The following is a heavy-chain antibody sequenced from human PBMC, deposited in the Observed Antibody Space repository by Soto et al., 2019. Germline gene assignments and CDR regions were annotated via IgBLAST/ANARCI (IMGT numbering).Heavy chain of an antibody. CDR3: NTCSRGNCYGPVDA. Sequence: EVQLVESGGGLVKPGGSLRLSCAASGFTFAKAWMSWVRQAPGKGLEWVGRVKSNSDGGTTDYAAPVKGRFTISRDDSKNTLYLQMNSLEIEDTAIYYCNTCSRGNCYGPVDAWGKGAAVTVSS. CDR1: GFTFAKAW. J-gene: IGHJ6*04. D-gene: IGHD2-15*01. V-gene: IGHV3-15*01. CDR2: VKSNSDGGTT.